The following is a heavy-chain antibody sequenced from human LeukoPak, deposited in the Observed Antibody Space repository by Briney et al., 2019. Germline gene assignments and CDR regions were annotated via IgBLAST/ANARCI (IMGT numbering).Heavy chain of an antibody. CDR3: ARDLGQYYDTSDNWFDP. CDR1: GFTFSSYG. D-gene: IGHD3-22*01. J-gene: IGHJ5*02. V-gene: IGHV3-30*03. CDR2: ISYDGSNK. Sequence: PGGSLRLSCTASGFTFSSYGMHWVRQAPGTGLEWVAVISYDGSNKYYADSVKGRFTISRDNAKNTLNLQMNSLRAEDTAVYYCARDLGQYYDTSDNWFDPWGQGTLVTVSS.